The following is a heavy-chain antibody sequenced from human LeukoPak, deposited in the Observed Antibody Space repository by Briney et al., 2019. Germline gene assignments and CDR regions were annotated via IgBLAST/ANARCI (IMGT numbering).Heavy chain of an antibody. V-gene: IGHV1-18*01. J-gene: IGHJ4*02. Sequence: GASVEVSCKASGYTFSNFGMNWVRQAPGQGLEWMGWISGNNDNPNYGQKFQGRFTLTTDSSTSTAYMELRNLRSDDTAVYYCARDGTSTDDYWGQGTLVTVSS. CDR1: GYTFSNFG. CDR2: ISGNNDNP. CDR3: ARDGTSTDDY. D-gene: IGHD2-2*01.